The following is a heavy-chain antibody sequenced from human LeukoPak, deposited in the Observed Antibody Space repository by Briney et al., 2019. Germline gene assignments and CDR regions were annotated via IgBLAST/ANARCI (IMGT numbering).Heavy chain of an antibody. V-gene: IGHV4-39*01. CDR2: IYYTGST. CDR1: GGSISSSIYY. J-gene: IGHJ6*03. D-gene: IGHD4-23*01. Sequence: SETLSLTCTVSGGSISSSIYYWGWIRQPPGKGLEWIGSIYYTGSTYYNPSLKSRVTISVDTSKNQFSLKLSSVTAADTAVYYCARLHYGGNYGYYYYYMDVWGKGTTVTVSS. CDR3: ARLHYGGNYGYYYYYMDV.